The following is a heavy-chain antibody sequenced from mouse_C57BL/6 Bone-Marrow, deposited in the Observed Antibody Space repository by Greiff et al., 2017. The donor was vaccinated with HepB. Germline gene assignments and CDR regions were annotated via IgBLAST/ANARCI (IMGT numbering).Heavy chain of an antibody. V-gene: IGHV5-17*01. CDR3: ARHRIAY. J-gene: IGHJ3*01. CDR1: GFTFSDYG. Sequence: EVKLVESGGGLVKPGGSLKLSCAASGFTFSDYGMHWVRQAPEKGLEWVAYISSGSSTIYYADTVKGRFTISRDNAKNTLFLQMTSLRSEDTAMYYCARHRIAYWGQGTLVTVSA. CDR2: ISSGSSTI.